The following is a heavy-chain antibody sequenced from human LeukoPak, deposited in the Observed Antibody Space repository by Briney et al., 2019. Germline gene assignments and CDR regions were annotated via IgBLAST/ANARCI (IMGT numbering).Heavy chain of an antibody. CDR1: GGSISSSSYY. J-gene: IGHJ6*03. CDR3: ARRTPYYYYMDV. CDR2: IYYSGST. V-gene: IGHV4-39*01. Sequence: SETLSLTCTVSGGSISSSSYYWGWIRQPPGKGLEWIGSIYYSGSTYYDPSLKSRVTISVDTSKNQFSLKLSSVTAADTAVYYCARRTPYYYYMDVWGKGTTVTVSS.